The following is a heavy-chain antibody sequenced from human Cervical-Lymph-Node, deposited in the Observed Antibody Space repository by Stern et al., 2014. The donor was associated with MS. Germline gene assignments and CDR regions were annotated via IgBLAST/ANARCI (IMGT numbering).Heavy chain of an antibody. Sequence: QLQLQESGPGLGKPSGTLSLTSAVSGGSISSSNWWTWVRQPPGKGLEWIWEIYHRGSTNYNPSLKSRVTISVDKSKNQFSLKLSSVTAADTAVYYCARGVPYGDHPYGMDVWGQGTTVTVSS. CDR1: GGSISSSNW. V-gene: IGHV4-4*02. CDR2: IYHRGST. J-gene: IGHJ6*02. D-gene: IGHD4-17*01. CDR3: ARGVPYGDHPYGMDV.